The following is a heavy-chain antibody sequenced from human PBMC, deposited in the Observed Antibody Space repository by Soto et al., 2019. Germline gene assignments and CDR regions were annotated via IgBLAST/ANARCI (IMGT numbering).Heavy chain of an antibody. J-gene: IGHJ4*02. V-gene: IGHV3-30-3*01. CDR1: GFTFSSYA. D-gene: IGHD5-18*01. CDR2: ISYDGSNK. Sequence: QVQLVESGGGVVQPGRSLRLSCAASGFTFSSYAMHWVRQATGKGLEWVAVISYDGSNKYDEDSVKGRFTISRDNSKNTLYLKMNSLRAEDTAVYYCARRDTAMVRLDYWGQGTLVTVSS. CDR3: ARRDTAMVRLDY.